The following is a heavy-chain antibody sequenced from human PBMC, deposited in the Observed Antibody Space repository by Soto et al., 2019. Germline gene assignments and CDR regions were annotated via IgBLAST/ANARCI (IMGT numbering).Heavy chain of an antibody. V-gene: IGHV4-31*03. J-gene: IGHJ4*02. Sequence: SETLSLTCTVSGGSISNGDYYWNWIRQHPEKGLEWIGYINYRGSTFYNPSLKSRIIISVEKSKNQFSLKLSSVTAADTAVYYCARDAPETAPYWGQGTLVTVSS. CDR2: INYRGST. D-gene: IGHD2-2*01. CDR1: GGSISNGDYY. CDR3: ARDAPETAPY.